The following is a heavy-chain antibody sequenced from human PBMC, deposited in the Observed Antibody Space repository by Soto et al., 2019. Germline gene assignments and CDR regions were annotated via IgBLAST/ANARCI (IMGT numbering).Heavy chain of an antibody. Sequence: EVQLVESGGGLVQPGGSLRLSCAASGFTVSSNYMSWVRQAPGKGLEWVSVIYSGGSTYYADSVKGRFTISRHNSKNTLYLQMNSLRAEDTAVYYCARAPEIWFEELYAFDIWGQGTMVTVSS. CDR1: GFTVSSNY. CDR3: ARAPEIWFEELYAFDI. J-gene: IGHJ3*02. D-gene: IGHD3-10*01. V-gene: IGHV3-53*04. CDR2: IYSGGST.